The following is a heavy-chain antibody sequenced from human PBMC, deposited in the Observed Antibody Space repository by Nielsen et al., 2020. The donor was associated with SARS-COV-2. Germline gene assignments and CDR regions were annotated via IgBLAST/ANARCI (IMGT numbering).Heavy chain of an antibody. CDR3: AKEFSWSTMVRVVIRPLYYGMDV. Sequence: GESLKISCAASGFTFSNYAMSWVRQAPGKGLEWVSGISGSGGSTYYADSVKGRFTISRDNSKNSLYLQMNSLRAEDTAVYYCAKEFSWSTMVRVVIRPLYYGMDVWGQGTTVTVSS. CDR2: ISGSGGST. CDR1: GFTFSNYA. D-gene: IGHD3-10*01. J-gene: IGHJ6*02. V-gene: IGHV3-23*01.